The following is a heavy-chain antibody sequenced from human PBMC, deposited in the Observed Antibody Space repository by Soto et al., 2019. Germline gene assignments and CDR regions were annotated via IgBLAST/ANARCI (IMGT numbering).Heavy chain of an antibody. CDR3: AKDQYSSGLDY. D-gene: IGHD6-19*01. CDR1: GFTFSSYG. V-gene: IGHV3-30*18. J-gene: IGHJ4*02. CDR2: ISYDGSNK. Sequence: GSLRLSCAASGFTFSSYGMHWVRQAPGKGLEWVAVISYDGSNKYYADSVKGRFTISRDNSKNTLYLQMNSLRAEDTAVYYCAKDQYSSGLDYWGQGTLVAVSS.